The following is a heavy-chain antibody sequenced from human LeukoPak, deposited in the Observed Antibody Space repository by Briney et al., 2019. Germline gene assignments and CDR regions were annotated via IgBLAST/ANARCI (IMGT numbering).Heavy chain of an antibody. Sequence: GSLRLSCAASGFTFSSYWMSWVRQAPGKGPEWVSAISGDGGTYYADSVKGRFTISRDNSKNTLYLQMNSLGGEDTALYYCARYCGAASCYSGFDYWGQGTLVTVAS. CDR3: ARYCGAASCYSGFDY. V-gene: IGHV3-23*01. J-gene: IGHJ4*02. CDR1: GFTFSSYW. CDR2: ISGDGGT. D-gene: IGHD2-15*01.